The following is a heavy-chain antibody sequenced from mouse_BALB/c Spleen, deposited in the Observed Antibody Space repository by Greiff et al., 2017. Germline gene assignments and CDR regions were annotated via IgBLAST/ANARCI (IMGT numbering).Heavy chain of an antibody. Sequence: EVQGVESGPGLVKPSQSLSLTCTVTGYSITSDYAWNWIRQFPGNKLEWMGYISYSGSTSYNPSLKSRISITRDTSKNQFFLQLNSVTTEDTATYYCARLGGNSAWFAYWGQGTLVTVSA. CDR3: ARLGGNSAWFAY. D-gene: IGHD2-1*01. CDR1: GYSITSDYA. CDR2: ISYSGST. J-gene: IGHJ3*01. V-gene: IGHV3-2*02.